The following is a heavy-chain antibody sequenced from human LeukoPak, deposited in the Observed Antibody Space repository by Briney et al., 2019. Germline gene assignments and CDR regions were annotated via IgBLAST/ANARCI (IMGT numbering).Heavy chain of an antibody. CDR1: GGTFSSYA. D-gene: IGHD3-10*01. Sequence: SVKVSCKASGGTFSSYAISWVRQAPGQGLEWMGRIIPIFGTANYAQKFQGRVTITTDESTSTAYMELSSLRSEDTAVYYCARDGSGSGSYLDYWGQGTPVTVSS. CDR3: ARDGSGSGSYLDY. CDR2: IIPIFGTA. V-gene: IGHV1-69*05. J-gene: IGHJ4*02.